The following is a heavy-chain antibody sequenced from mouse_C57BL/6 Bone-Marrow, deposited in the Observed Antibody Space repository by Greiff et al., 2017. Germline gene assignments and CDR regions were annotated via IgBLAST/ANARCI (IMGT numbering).Heavy chain of an antibody. D-gene: IGHD2-2*01. CDR3: ATPIYYGYDGRVSYFDY. V-gene: IGHV1-50*01. CDR1: GYTFTSYW. Sequence: VQLQQSGAELVKPGASVKLSCKASGYTFTSYWMQWVKKRPGQGLEWIGEMDPSDSYTKYNQQLKGKATLTVDQSSSTAYMQLSSLTSEDSAVYYCATPIYYGYDGRVSYFDYWGQGTTLTVSS. CDR2: MDPSDSYT. J-gene: IGHJ2*01.